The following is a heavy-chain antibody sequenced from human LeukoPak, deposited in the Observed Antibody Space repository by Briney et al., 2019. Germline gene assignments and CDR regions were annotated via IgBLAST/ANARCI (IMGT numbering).Heavy chain of an antibody. V-gene: IGHV4-31*03. CDR3: ARVSYMTTVSNFDY. Sequence: SETLSLTCTVSGGSISSGGYYWSWIRQHPGKGLEWIGYIYYSGSTYYNPSLKSRVTISVDTSKNQFSLKLSSVTAADTAVYYCARVSYMTTVSNFDYWGQGTLVTVSS. CDR1: GGSISSGGYY. J-gene: IGHJ4*02. CDR2: IYYSGST. D-gene: IGHD4-17*01.